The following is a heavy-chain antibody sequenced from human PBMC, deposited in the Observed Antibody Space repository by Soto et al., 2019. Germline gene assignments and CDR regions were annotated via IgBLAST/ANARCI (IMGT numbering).Heavy chain of an antibody. CDR3: ARSGITGTRLYYYYYMDV. V-gene: IGHV6-1*01. CDR1: GDSVSNNSAA. J-gene: IGHJ6*03. CDR2: TYYRSKLYN. Sequence: SRTLSLTCAISGDSVSNNSAAWNWNGQSPSRGLVWLGRTYYRSKLYNDYAVSVKSRITINPDTSKNQFSLQLNSVTPEDTAVYYCARSGITGTRLYYYYYMDVWGKGTTVTVSS. D-gene: IGHD1-7*01.